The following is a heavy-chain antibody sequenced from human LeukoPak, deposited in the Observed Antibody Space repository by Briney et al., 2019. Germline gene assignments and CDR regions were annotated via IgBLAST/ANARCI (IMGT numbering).Heavy chain of an antibody. V-gene: IGHV4-59*01. D-gene: IGHD1-14*01. CDR1: GGAISGYY. J-gene: IGHJ3*02. CDR2: IHHSGTT. CDR3: ARDDESDDHADFEN. Sequence: SETLSLTCTVSGGAISGYYWNWIRLPPGKGPEWIGHIHHSGTTTYNPSLQSRVTISLDTPKNQFSLKVRSVTAADTAVYYCARDDESDDHADFENWGQGTMVTVSS.